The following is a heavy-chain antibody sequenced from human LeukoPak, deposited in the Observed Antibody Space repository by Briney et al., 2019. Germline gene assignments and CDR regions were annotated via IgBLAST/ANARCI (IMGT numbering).Heavy chain of an antibody. J-gene: IGHJ4*02. CDR2: ISGHGSST. V-gene: IGHV3-23*01. Sequence: GGSLRLSCAASGFTFNSYAMNWVRQAPGKGLEWVSGISGHGSSTYYADSVKGRFTISRDNSQNTLYLQMNSLRAEDTAVCYCAKDCGGDCFSSFDYWGQGTLVTVSS. CDR1: GFTFNSYA. CDR3: AKDCGGDCFSSFDY. D-gene: IGHD2-21*02.